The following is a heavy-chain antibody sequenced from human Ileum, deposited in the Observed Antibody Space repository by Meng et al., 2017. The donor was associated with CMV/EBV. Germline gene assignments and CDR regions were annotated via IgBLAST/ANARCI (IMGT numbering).Heavy chain of an antibody. V-gene: IGHV4-59*01. CDR1: GGSISSYY. CDR2: IYYSGST. J-gene: IGHJ4*02. D-gene: IGHD6-19*01. Sequence: SETLSLTCIVSGGSISSYYWSWIRQPPGKGLEWIGYIYYSGSTNYNPSLKSRVTISVDTSKNQFSLKLSSVTAEDTAVYYCERHYSGWSYYFDHWGQGTLVTVSS. CDR3: ERHYSGWSYYFDH.